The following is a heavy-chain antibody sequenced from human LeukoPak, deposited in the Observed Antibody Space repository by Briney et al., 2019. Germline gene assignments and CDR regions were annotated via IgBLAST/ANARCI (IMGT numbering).Heavy chain of an antibody. J-gene: IGHJ3*02. Sequence: GGSLRLSCAASGFIFDDYAMHWVRQAPGKGLEWVSLISGDGGRTYYTDSVKGRFTISRDNSKHSLYLQLNSLRTEDTALYYCTKNGGYSDAFDIWGQGTMVTVSS. CDR2: ISGDGGRT. V-gene: IGHV3-43*02. CDR1: GFIFDDYA. D-gene: IGHD3-10*01. CDR3: TKNGGYSDAFDI.